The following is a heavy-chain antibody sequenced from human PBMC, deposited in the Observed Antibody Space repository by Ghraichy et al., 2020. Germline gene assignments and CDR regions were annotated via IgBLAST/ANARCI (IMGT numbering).Heavy chain of an antibody. CDR3: ARGRGRGYQVGYYYYGMDV. D-gene: IGHD5-12*01. V-gene: IGHV4-34*01. Sequence: SQTLSLTCAVYVGSFSVYYWSWIRQPPGKGLEWIGEINHSGSTNYNPSHKSRVTISVDTSKNQFSLKLSSVTAADTAVYYCARGRGRGYQVGYYYYGMDVWGQGTTVTVSS. CDR1: VGSFSVYY. CDR2: INHSGST. J-gene: IGHJ6*02.